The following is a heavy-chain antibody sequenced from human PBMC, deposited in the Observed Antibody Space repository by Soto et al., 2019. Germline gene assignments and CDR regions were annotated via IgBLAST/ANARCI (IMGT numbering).Heavy chain of an antibody. V-gene: IGHV1-18*01. D-gene: IGHD3-10*01. J-gene: IGHJ3*02. CDR2: ISAYNGNT. CDR3: ARDGPMDRAFDI. CDR1: GYTFTSYG. Sequence: QVQLVQSGAEVKKPGASVKVSCKASGYTFTSYGISWVRQAPGQGLEWMGWISAYNGNTNYAQKLQGRVTMTTDTXXXTAYMXXXXXXSDDTAVYYCARDGPMDRAFDIWGQGTMVTVSS.